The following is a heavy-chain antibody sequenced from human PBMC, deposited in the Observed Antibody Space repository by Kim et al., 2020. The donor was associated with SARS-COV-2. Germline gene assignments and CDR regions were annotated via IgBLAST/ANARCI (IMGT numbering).Heavy chain of an antibody. Sequence: VKGRFTIPRDNSKNTLYLKMNSLRAEDTAVYYCAKEYYDILAGPVGAFDIWGQGTMVTVSS. D-gene: IGHD3-9*01. V-gene: IGHV3-23*01. J-gene: IGHJ3*02. CDR3: AKEYYDILAGPVGAFDI.